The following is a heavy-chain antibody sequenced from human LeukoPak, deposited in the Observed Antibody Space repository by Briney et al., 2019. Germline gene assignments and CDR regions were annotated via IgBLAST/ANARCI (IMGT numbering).Heavy chain of an antibody. CDR2: IKQDGSGK. D-gene: IGHD3-3*01. Sequence: PGGSLRLSXAASGFTFSSYWMSWVRQAPGKGLEWVANIKQDGSGKYYVDSVKGRFTISRDNAKNSLYLQMNSLRAEDTAVYYCARSDQYYDFWSGYYRLHYMDVWGKGTTVTVSS. CDR1: GFTFSSYW. V-gene: IGHV3-7*01. J-gene: IGHJ6*03. CDR3: ARSDQYYDFWSGYYRLHYMDV.